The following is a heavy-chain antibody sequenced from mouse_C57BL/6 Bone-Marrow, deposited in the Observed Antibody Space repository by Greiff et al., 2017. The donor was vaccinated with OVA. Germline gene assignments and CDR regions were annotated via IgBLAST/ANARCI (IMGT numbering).Heavy chain of an antibody. CDR2: IDPSDSYT. J-gene: IGHJ1*03. V-gene: IGHV1-69*01. CDR3: ALFPWYFDV. Sequence: VQLQQSGAELVMPGASVRLSCKASGYTFTSYWMTWVKQRPGQGLEWIGEIDPSDSYTNYNKKFKGKSTLTVDNSSSTAYMQLSSLTSEDSAVYYCALFPWYFDVWGTGTTVTVSS. CDR1: GYTFTSYW.